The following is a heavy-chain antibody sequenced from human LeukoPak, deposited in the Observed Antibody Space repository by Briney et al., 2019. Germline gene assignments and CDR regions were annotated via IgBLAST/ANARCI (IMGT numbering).Heavy chain of an antibody. CDR3: ARPDDSESFYRANHY. Sequence: GGSLRLSCAASGFSFNSYPMHWVRQAPGKGLEWVAVISNDGNNKYYADSVKGRFTISRDNSNTTLSMQMNGLRVEDTAVYYCARPDDSESFYRANHYWGRGTLVTVS. V-gene: IGHV3-30*04. CDR1: GFSFNSYP. D-gene: IGHD3-10*01. J-gene: IGHJ4*02. CDR2: ISNDGNNK.